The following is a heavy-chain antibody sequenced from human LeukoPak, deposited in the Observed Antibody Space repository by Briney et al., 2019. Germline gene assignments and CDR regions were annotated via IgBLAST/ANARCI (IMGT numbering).Heavy chain of an antibody. V-gene: IGHV3-23*01. D-gene: IGHD3-16*01. J-gene: IGHJ4*02. CDR3: AKGGGWSALYYFDY. CDR2: ISGSGGST. Sequence: GGSLRLSCAASGFTSSSYAMSWVRQAPGKGLEWVSAISGSGGSTYYADSVKGRFTISRDNSKSTLYLQMNSLRAEDTAVYYCAKGGGWSALYYFDYWGQGTLVTVSS. CDR1: GFTSSSYA.